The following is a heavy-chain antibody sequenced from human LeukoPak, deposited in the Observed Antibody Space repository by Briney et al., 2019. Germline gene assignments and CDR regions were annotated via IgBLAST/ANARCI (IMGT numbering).Heavy chain of an antibody. V-gene: IGHV4-39*01. CDR3: ARLFLFGEFPDYFDY. CDR1: GGSISSSRYY. D-gene: IGHD3-10*01. Sequence: SETLSLTCSVSGGSISSSRYYWGWIRQPPGKGLEWIGSIYYSGNTYYNPSLKSRVTISVDTSKNQFSLKLSSVTAADTAVYYCARLFLFGEFPDYFDYWGQGTLVTVSS. CDR2: IYYSGNT. J-gene: IGHJ4*02.